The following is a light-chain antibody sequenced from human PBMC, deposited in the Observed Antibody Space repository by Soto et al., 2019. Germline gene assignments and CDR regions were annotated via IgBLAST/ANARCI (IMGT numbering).Light chain of an antibody. J-gene: IGLJ3*02. Sequence: QSALTQPRSVSGSPGQSVTISCTGTSSDIGAYNYVSWYQQHPGKAPRLMIYDVSKRPSGVPDRFSGSKSGNTASLTISGLQAEDEADYYCCSLAGTYTFEVFGGGTQLTVL. CDR2: DVS. CDR1: SSDIGAYNY. CDR3: CSLAGTYTFEV. V-gene: IGLV2-11*01.